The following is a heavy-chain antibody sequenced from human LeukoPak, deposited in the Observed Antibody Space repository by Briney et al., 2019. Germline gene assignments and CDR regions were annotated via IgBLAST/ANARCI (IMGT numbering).Heavy chain of an antibody. CDR2: ISYDGSNK. Sequence: GGSLRLSCAASGFTFSSYAMHWVRQAPGKGLEWVAVISYDGSNKYYADSVKGRFTISRDNSKNMLYLQMNSLRAEDTAVYYCAREGRGNGYDYWGQGTLVTVSS. CDR3: AREGRGNGYDY. D-gene: IGHD1-1*01. J-gene: IGHJ4*02. CDR1: GFTFSSYA. V-gene: IGHV3-30-3*01.